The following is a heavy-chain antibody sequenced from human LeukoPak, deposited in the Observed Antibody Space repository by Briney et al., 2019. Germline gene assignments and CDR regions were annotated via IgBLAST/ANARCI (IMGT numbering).Heavy chain of an antibody. CDR1: GFTFSSYG. CDR3: ARNYDSRNPGDY. V-gene: IGHV3-30*03. J-gene: IGHJ4*02. D-gene: IGHD3-22*01. CDR2: ISYDGSNK. Sequence: PGGSLRLSCAASGFTFSSYGMHWVRQAPGKGLEWVAVISYDGSNKYYADSVKGRFTISRDNSKNTLYLQMNSLRAEDTAVYYCARNYDSRNPGDYWGQGTLVTASS.